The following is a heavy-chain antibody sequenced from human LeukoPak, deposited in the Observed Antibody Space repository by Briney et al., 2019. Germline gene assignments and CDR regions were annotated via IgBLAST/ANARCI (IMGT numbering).Heavy chain of an antibody. CDR3: ARDGTAAGLYFDL. CDR2: IRQDGSEK. D-gene: IGHD6-13*01. V-gene: IGHV3-7*01. J-gene: IGHJ4*01. Sequence: GSLRLSCEVSGFTFTDYWMNWVRQAPGKGLEWVASIRQDGSEKTYVDSVKGRFTISRDNTKNSLSLQLNGLRAEDTAVYYCARDGTAAGLYFDLWGQGTLVTVSS. CDR1: GFTFTDYW.